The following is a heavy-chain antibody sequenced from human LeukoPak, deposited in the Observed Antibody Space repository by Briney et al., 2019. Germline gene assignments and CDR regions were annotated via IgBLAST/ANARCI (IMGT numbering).Heavy chain of an antibody. CDR3: AREWLRFRGSTSLDY. V-gene: IGHV4-34*01. CDR2: INHSGST. CDR1: GGSFSGYY. Sequence: SETLSLTCAVYGGSFSGYYWSWIRQPPGKGLEWIGEINHSGSTNYNPSLKSRVTISVDTSKNQFSLKLTSVTAADTAVYYCAREWLRFRGSTSLDYWGQGSQVTVSS. D-gene: IGHD5-12*01. J-gene: IGHJ4*02.